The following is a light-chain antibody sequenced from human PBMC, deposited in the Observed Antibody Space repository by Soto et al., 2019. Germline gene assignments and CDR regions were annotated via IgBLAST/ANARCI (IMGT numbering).Light chain of an antibody. CDR1: QSVSSSY. V-gene: IGKV3-20*01. CDR3: QQYGSSPRT. CDR2: GAS. J-gene: IGKJ3*01. Sequence: EIVLTQSPGTLSLSPGERATLSCRASQSVSSSYLAWYQHKPGQAPRLLIYGASSRATGIPDRFSGSGSGTAFTLTISSLEPEDFAVYYCQQYGSSPRTFGPGTKLDIK.